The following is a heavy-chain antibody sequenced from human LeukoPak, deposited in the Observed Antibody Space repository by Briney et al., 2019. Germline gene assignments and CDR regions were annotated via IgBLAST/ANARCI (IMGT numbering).Heavy chain of an antibody. J-gene: IGHJ4*02. CDR2: MNPNSGNT. CDR1: AYTFTIYD. Sequence: ASVTVSFTASAYTFTIYDINWVRQATGQGLGWMGWMNPNSGNTGYAQKFQGRVTMTTNTSISTAYMELSSLRSEDTAVYYCARGMGSGSYSAAYYFDYWGQGTLVTVSS. D-gene: IGHD3-22*01. CDR3: ARGMGSGSYSAAYYFDY. V-gene: IGHV1-8*01.